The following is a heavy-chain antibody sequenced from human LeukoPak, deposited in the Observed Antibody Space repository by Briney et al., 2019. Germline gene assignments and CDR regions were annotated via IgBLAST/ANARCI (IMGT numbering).Heavy chain of an antibody. CDR1: GYTFTSYD. D-gene: IGHD2-15*01. CDR3: ARGLGVVVAAILFDY. V-gene: IGHV1-8*01. Sequence: ASVKVSCKASGYTFTSYDINWVRQATGQGLEWMGWMNPNSGNTGYAQKFQGRVTMTRNTSISTACMELSSLRSEDTAVYYCARGLGVVVAAILFDYWGQGTLVTVSS. CDR2: MNPNSGNT. J-gene: IGHJ4*02.